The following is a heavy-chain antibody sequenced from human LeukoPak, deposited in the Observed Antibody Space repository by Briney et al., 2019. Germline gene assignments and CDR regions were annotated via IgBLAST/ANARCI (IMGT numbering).Heavy chain of an antibody. CDR3: ARLGSGWYYFDY. CDR2: INHSGST. J-gene: IGHJ4*02. D-gene: IGHD6-19*01. CDR1: GGSTSSSSYY. Sequence: PSETLSLTCTVSGGSTSSSSYYWGWIRQPPGKGLEWIGEINHSGSTNYNPSLKSRVTISVDTSKNQFSLKLSSVTAADTAVYYCARLGSGWYYFDYWGQGTLVTVSS. V-gene: IGHV4-39*07.